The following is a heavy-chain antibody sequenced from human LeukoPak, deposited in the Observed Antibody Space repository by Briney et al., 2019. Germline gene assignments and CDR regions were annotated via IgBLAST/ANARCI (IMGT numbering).Heavy chain of an antibody. CDR3: SKYYDFWSGYYVI. J-gene: IGHJ3*02. Sequence: SETMSLTSTVSGASITGYYWSWIRQSAGKGLEWIGRIYGSGNTNYNPSLKSRVTMSLDTSKNQLSLKLSSVTASDTAVYYCSKYYDFWSGYYVIWGQGTMVTVSS. CDR2: IYGSGNT. CDR1: GASITGYY. D-gene: IGHD3-3*01. V-gene: IGHV4-4*07.